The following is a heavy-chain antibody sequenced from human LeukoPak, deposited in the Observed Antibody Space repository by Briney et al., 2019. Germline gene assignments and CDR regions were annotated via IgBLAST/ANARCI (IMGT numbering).Heavy chain of an antibody. D-gene: IGHD4-17*01. J-gene: IGHJ3*02. CDR2: INHGGST. CDR3: AREGTVTKNYGAFDI. Sequence: PSETLSLTCAVYGGSFRGYYWSWIRQPPGKGLEWIGEINHGGSTYYNPSLKTRVTISVDTSKNQFSLKMSSVTAADTAVYYCAREGTVTKNYGAFDIWGQGTMVTASS. V-gene: IGHV4-34*01. CDR1: GGSFRGYY.